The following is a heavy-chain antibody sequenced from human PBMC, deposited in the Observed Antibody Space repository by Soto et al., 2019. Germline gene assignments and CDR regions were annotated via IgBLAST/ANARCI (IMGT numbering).Heavy chain of an antibody. CDR1: GYTFSSCD. V-gene: IGHV3-48*03. D-gene: IGHD4-17*01. CDR3: ARSKYADYASDFHI. Sequence: PGGTLRLSCAASGYTFSSCDMNLVRQAPGKGLEWVSYISGSGDTIYYADSVKGRFTMSRDNAKNSLYLQVNSLRAEDTAVYYCARSKYADYASDFHIWGQGTMVTV. J-gene: IGHJ3*02. CDR2: ISGSGDTI.